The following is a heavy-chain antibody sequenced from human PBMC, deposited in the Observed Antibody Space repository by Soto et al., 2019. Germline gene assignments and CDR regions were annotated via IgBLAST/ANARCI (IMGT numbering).Heavy chain of an antibody. CDR1: GGSFSGYY. Sequence: LSLTCAVYGGSFSGYYWSWIRQPPGKGLEWIGEINHSGSTNYNPSLKSRVTISVDTSKNQFSLKLSSVTAADTAVYYCARGSMVRGVIIASPFDYWGQGTLVTVSS. CDR3: ARGSMVRGVIIASPFDY. V-gene: IGHV4-34*01. CDR2: INHSGST. D-gene: IGHD3-10*01. J-gene: IGHJ4*02.